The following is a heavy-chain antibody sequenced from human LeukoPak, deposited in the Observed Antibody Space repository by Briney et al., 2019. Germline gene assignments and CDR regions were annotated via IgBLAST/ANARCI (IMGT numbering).Heavy chain of an antibody. V-gene: IGHV4-30-4*01. Sequence: PSQTLSLTCTVSGGSISSGDYYWSWIRQPPGKGLEWIGYIYYSGSTYYNPSLKSRVTISVDTSKNQFSLKLSSVTAADTAVYYCARGSPMDPYYDILTGYPAVAWFDPWGQGTLVTVSS. J-gene: IGHJ5*02. CDR3: ARGSPMDPYYDILTGYPAVAWFDP. CDR1: GGSISSGDYY. D-gene: IGHD3-9*01. CDR2: IYYSGST.